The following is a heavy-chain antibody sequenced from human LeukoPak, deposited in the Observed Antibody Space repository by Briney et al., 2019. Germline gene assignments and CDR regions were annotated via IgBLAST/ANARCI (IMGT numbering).Heavy chain of an antibody. CDR1: GFTFSSYG. V-gene: IGHV3-30*03. D-gene: IGHD6-19*01. Sequence: GRSLRLSCAASGFTFSSYGMHWVRQAPGKGLEWVAVISYDGSNKYYADSVKGRFTISRDNSKNTLYLQMNSLRAEDTAVYYCARAEIAVAGMGYYYYGMDVWGQGTTVTVSS. CDR3: ARAEIAVAGMGYYYYGMDV. J-gene: IGHJ6*02. CDR2: ISYDGSNK.